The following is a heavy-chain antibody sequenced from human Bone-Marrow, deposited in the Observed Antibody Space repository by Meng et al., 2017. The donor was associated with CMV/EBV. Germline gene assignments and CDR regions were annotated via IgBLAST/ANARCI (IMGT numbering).Heavy chain of an antibody. CDR3: AKSWGYCSSTSCYGGGMDV. Sequence: GESLKISCAASGFTFSTFTMHWVRQAPGKGLEWVAVISYDGSSKSYTDSVKGRFTISRDNSKNTPYLQMNSRRAEDTAGYYCAKSWGYCSSTSCYGGGMDVWGQGTTVTVSS. CDR1: GFTFSTFT. D-gene: IGHD2-2*01. V-gene: IGHV3-30-3*02. J-gene: IGHJ6*02. CDR2: ISYDGSSK.